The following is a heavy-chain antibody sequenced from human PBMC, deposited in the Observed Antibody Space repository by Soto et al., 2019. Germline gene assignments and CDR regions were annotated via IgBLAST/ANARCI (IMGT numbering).Heavy chain of an antibody. D-gene: IGHD3-22*01. V-gene: IGHV4-59*01. J-gene: IGHJ6*02. Sequence: PSETLSLTCTVSGGSISSYYWSWIRQPPGKGLEWIGYIYYSGSTNYNPSLKSRVTISVDTSKNQFSLKLSSVTAADTAVYYCARDRGFYDSSGPAYYYYYYGMDVWGRGTTVTVSS. CDR1: GGSISSYY. CDR3: ARDRGFYDSSGPAYYYYYYGMDV. CDR2: IYYSGST.